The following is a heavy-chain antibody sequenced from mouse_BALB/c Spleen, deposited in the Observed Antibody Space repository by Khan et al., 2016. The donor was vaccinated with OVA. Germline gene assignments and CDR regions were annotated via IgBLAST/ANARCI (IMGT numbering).Heavy chain of an antibody. CDR3: ARVGYYGSMNC. CDR2: INTYTGDP. V-gene: IGHV9-3-1*01. CDR1: GYTFTNYG. D-gene: IGHD1-1*01. Sequence: QIQLVQSGPELKKPGETVKISCKASGYTFTNYGMNWVKQAPGKGLKWMGWINTYTGDPAYADDFKGRFAFSLETSASTAYLQMNNLKNEDTATYFCARVGYYGSMNCWNQGTSVAVSS. J-gene: IGHJ4*01.